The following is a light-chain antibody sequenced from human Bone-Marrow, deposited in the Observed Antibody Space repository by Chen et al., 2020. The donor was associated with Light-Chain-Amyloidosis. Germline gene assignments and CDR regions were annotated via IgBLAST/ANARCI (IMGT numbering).Light chain of an antibody. CDR3: SSYTITNTLV. CDR2: EST. J-gene: IGLJ1*01. CDR1: SSDVGGDNQ. Sequence: QSALTQPASVSGSPGQSLTISCTGSSSDVGGDNQVSWYQQHPDKAPKLMIYESTNRPSLVPDRFSGSKSDNTASPTISELQGEDEADYFCSSYTITNTLVFGSGTRVTVL. V-gene: IGLV2-14*01.